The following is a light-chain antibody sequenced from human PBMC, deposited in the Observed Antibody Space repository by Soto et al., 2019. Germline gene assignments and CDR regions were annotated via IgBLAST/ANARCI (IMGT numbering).Light chain of an antibody. CDR1: QSVSGN. CDR2: GAS. Sequence: EIVMTQCPATMSVSPGERATLSCRASQSVSGNLAWYQQKPGQAPRLLIYGASTRATGIPARFSGSGSGTEFTLTISSLQSEDFAVYYCQQYNNWPPWTFGQGTKVEIK. J-gene: IGKJ1*01. V-gene: IGKV3-15*01. CDR3: QQYNNWPPWT.